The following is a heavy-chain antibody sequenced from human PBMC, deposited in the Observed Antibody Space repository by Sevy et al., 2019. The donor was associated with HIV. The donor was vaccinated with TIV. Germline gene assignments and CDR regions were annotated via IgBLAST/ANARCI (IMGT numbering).Heavy chain of an antibody. D-gene: IGHD3-10*01. V-gene: IGHV4-59*01. CDR1: GGSISSYY. CDR2: IYYSGST. J-gene: IGHJ4*02. Sequence: SETLSLTCTVSGGSISSYYWSWIRQPPGKGLEWIGYIYYSGSTNYNPSLKSRVTISVDTSKNQFSLKLSSVTAADTAVYYCARGGYYYGSGSNYAQVWFDYWGQGTLVTVSS. CDR3: ARGGYYYGSGSNYAQVWFDY.